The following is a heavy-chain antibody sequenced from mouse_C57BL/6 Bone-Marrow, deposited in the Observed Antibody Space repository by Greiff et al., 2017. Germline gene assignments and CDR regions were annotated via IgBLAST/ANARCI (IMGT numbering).Heavy chain of an antibody. CDR3: ARLGFPYDY. Sequence: EVMLVVSGGDLVKPGGSLKLSCAASGFTFSSYGMSWVRQTPDKRLEWVATISSGGSYTYYPDSVKGRFTISRDNAKNTLYLQMSSLKSEDTAMYYCARLGFPYDYWGQGTTLTVSS. V-gene: IGHV5-6*01. D-gene: IGHD4-1*01. CDR2: ISSGGSYT. J-gene: IGHJ2*01. CDR1: GFTFSSYG.